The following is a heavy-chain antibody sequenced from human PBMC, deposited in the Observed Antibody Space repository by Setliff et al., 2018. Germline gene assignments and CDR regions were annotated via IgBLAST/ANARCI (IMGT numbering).Heavy chain of an antibody. CDR1: GFTFSSYT. CDR3: ARAVAAAGN. D-gene: IGHD6-13*01. V-gene: IGHV3-21*01. CDR2: ISSSSSFI. Sequence: LRLSCAASGFTFSSYTMNWVRQAPGKGLEWVSSISSSSSFIYYADSVKGRFTISRDNAKNSLFLQMNSLRAEDTAVYYCARAVAAAGNWGHGTLVTVSS. J-gene: IGHJ4*01.